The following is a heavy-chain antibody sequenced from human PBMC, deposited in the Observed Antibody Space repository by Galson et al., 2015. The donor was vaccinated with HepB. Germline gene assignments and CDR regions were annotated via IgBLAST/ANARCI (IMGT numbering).Heavy chain of an antibody. V-gene: IGHV4-34*01. Sequence: TLSLTCAVYGGSFSGYYWSWIRQPPGKGLEWIGEINHSGTPKHNPSLKSRVTISVATSTTQFSLKLRSVTAADTAMYYCESSPPRHYYFWGVCFDGWGEGTTVTVSS. CDR1: GGSFSGYY. J-gene: IGHJ6*01. CDR3: ESSPPRHYYFWGVCFDG. D-gene: IGHD3-3*01. CDR2: INHSGTP.